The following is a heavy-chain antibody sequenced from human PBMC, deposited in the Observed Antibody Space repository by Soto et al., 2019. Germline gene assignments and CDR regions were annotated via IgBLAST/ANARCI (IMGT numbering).Heavy chain of an antibody. V-gene: IGHV1-46*01. CDR1: GYSFITSYH. D-gene: IGHD5-12*01. CDR2: INPTGSMN. J-gene: IGHJ3*02. CDR3: ARDTGYDHDAFDI. Sequence: QVQLVQSGAEVKKPGASVKVSCKASGYSFITSYHMHWVRQAPGQGLEWMGIINPTGSMNRYSHKFQGRITMTRDTSTATDYMELSNLTSEDTAVYFCARDTGYDHDAFDIWGQGTRVTVSS.